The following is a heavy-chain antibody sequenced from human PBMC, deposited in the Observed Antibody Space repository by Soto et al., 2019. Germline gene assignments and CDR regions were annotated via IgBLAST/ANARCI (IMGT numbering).Heavy chain of an antibody. CDR2: INHSGST. V-gene: IGHV4-34*01. CDR3: ARGRKRYYGSGSSYYYGMDV. CDR1: GGSFSGYY. J-gene: IGHJ6*02. Sequence: KTSETLSLTCAVYGGSFSGYYWSWIRQPPGKGLEWIGEINHSGSTNYNPSLKSRVTISVDTSKNQFSLKLSSVTAADTAVYYCARGRKRYYGSGSSYYYGMDVWGQGTTLTVSS. D-gene: IGHD3-10*01.